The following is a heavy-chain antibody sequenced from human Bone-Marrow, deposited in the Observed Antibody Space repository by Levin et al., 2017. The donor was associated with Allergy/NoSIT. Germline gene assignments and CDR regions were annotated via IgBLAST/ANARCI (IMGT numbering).Heavy chain of an antibody. CDR1: GDSISQGIYF. J-gene: IGHJ4*02. Sequence: SQTLSLTCTVSGDSISQGIYFWSWIRQSPGKGLEWMGYIYSGGSTYYNLALESRLTMSVDPSKNQFSLNLRSLTAADTAVYYCARGWGIVAATFDYWGQGILVTVSS. D-gene: IGHD1-26*01. V-gene: IGHV4-31*02. CDR3: ARGWGIVAATFDY. CDR2: IYSGGST.